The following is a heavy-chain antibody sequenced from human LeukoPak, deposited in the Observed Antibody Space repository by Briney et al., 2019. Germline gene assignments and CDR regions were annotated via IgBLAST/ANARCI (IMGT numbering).Heavy chain of an antibody. Sequence: PGGSLRLSCSVSGITLSNYGMSWVRQAPGKGLEWVAGISGSGGSTNFADSVKGRFTISRDNPRNTLYLQMNSLRAEDTAVYFCAKRAVVIRVILVGFHKEAYYFDSWGQEALVTVSS. CDR3: AKRAVVIRVILVGFHKEAYYFDS. V-gene: IGHV3-23*01. J-gene: IGHJ4*02. D-gene: IGHD3-22*01. CDR1: GITLSNYG. CDR2: ISGSGGST.